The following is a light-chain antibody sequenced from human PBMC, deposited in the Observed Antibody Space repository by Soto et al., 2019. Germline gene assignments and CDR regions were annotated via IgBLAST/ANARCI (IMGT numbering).Light chain of an antibody. Sequence: DFQMTQSPSSLSASVGDRVTITCRASLGISNYLAWYQQKPGKVPKLLIFAASTLQSGVPSRFSGSGSVTDFTLTISSLQPEDVATYYCQKYNIAPPTFGQGAKV. CDR2: AAS. CDR1: LGISNY. V-gene: IGKV1-27*01. CDR3: QKYNIAPPT. J-gene: IGKJ1*01.